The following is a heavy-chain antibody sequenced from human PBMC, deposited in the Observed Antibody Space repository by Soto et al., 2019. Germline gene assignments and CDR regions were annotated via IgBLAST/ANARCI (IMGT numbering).Heavy chain of an antibody. D-gene: IGHD3-22*01. CDR2: ISGSGGST. V-gene: IGHV3-23*01. Sequence: EVQLLESGGGLVQPGGSLRLSCAASVFTFSSYAMSWVRQAPGKGLEWVSAISGSGGSTYYADSVKGRFTISRDNSKNTLYLQMNSLRAEDTAVYYCAKGLRITMIVVVITGFDYWGQGTLVTVSS. CDR3: AKGLRITMIVVVITGFDY. CDR1: VFTFSSYA. J-gene: IGHJ4*02.